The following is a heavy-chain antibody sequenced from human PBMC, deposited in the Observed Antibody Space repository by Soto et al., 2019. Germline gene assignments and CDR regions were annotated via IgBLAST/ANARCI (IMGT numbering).Heavy chain of an antibody. CDR3: ARVWGYCSSTSCYTYYYRMDV. V-gene: IGHV1-69*13. Sequence: SVKVSCKASGGTFSSYAISWVRQAPGQGLEWMGGIIPIFGTANYAQKFQGRVTITADESTSTAYMELSSLRSEDTAVYYCARVWGYCSSTSCYTYYYRMDVWGQGTTVTVSS. D-gene: IGHD2-2*02. CDR2: IIPIFGTA. J-gene: IGHJ6*02. CDR1: GGTFSSYA.